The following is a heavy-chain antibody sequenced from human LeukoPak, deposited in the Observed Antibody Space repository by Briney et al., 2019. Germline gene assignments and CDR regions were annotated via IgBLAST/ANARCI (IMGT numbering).Heavy chain of an antibody. CDR2: MYYSGGT. J-gene: IGHJ3*02. V-gene: IGHV4-59*01. CDR1: GASISSYY. CDR3: ARLQPNSGEWAFDI. D-gene: IGHD1-1*01. Sequence: SETLSLTCTVSGASISSYYWSWIRQPPGKGLEWIGYMYYSGGTNYNPSLKRRVTISVDTSKNHFSLTLSSVTAADTAVYYCARLQPNSGEWAFDIWGQGTMVTVSS.